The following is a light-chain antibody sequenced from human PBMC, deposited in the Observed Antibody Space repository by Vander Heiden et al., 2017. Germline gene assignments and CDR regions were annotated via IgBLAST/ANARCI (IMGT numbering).Light chain of an antibody. J-gene: IGKJ1*01. CDR2: LGS. CDR3: MQALQTPRT. CDR1: QSLLHSNGYNY. V-gene: IGKV2-28*01. Sequence: IVMTQSPLSLPVSPGRPASIPCRSSQSLLHSNGYNYLDWYLQKPGQSPQLLIYLGSNRASGVPDRFSGSGSGTDFTLKISRVEAEDVGVYYCMQALQTPRTFGQGTKVEIK.